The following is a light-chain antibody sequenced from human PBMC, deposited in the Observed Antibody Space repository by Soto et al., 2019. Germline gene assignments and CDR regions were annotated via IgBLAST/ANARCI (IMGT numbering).Light chain of an antibody. J-gene: IGKJ4*01. Sequence: DIVMTQSPDSLAVSLGERATINCKSSQSVLYSSNNKNYLAWYQQKPGQPPKLLIYWASTRESGVPDRFSGSGSVTEFTLTISSLQAEDVAVYYCQQYYSTPRLTCGGGTKVEIK. CDR1: QSVLYSSNNKNY. CDR2: WAS. CDR3: QQYYSTPRLT. V-gene: IGKV4-1*01.